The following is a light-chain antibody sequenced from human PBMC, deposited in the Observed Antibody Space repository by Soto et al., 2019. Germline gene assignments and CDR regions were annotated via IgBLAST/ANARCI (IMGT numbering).Light chain of an antibody. V-gene: IGLV2-14*01. J-gene: IGLJ1*01. CDR2: DVS. Sequence: QSALTQPVSVSGSPGQSITISCTGTSSDVGGYNYVSWYQQHPGKAPKLMIYDVSNRPSGVSNRFSGSKSGNTASLTISGLQAEDEADYYCSSYTGSTTYVFGIGTKVTV. CDR3: SSYTGSTTYV. CDR1: SSDVGGYNY.